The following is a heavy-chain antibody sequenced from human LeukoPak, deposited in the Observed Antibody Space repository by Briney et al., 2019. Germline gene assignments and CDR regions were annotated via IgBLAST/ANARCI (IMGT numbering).Heavy chain of an antibody. Sequence: GGSLRLSCAASGFTFSSYGMHWVRQAPGKGLEWVAFIRYDGSNKYYADSVKGRFTISRDNSKNTLYLQMNSLRAEDTAVYYCAKEYCSSTSCSSFDYWGQGTLVTVSS. CDR3: AKEYCSSTSCSSFDY. CDR1: GFTFSSYG. CDR2: IRYDGSNK. D-gene: IGHD2-2*01. V-gene: IGHV3-30*02. J-gene: IGHJ4*02.